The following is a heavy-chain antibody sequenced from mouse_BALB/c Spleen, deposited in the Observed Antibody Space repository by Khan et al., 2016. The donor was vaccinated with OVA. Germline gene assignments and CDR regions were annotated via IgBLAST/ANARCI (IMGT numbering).Heavy chain of an antibody. CDR3: ANVYGGDFDY. CDR1: GYSITTDYA. CDR2: ISYSGNT. Sequence: EVQLVESGPGLVKPSQSLSLTCTVTGYSITTDYAWNWIRQFPGNKLEWMGFISYSGNTKYNPSLKSRISITRDTSKNQFFLLLKTLTTEDTARYYGANVYGGDFDYWGQGTTLTVSS. D-gene: IGHD1-1*01. V-gene: IGHV3-2*02. J-gene: IGHJ2*01.